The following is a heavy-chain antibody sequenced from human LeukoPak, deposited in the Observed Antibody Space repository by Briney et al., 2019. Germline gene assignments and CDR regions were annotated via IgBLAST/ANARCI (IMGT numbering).Heavy chain of an antibody. D-gene: IGHD6-13*01. Sequence: GGSLRLSCAASGFTFSSYAMHWVRQAPGKGLEWVAVISYDGSNKYYADSVKGRFTISRDNSKNTLYLQMNSLRAEDTAVYYCARDLIRSSSWSVSPTNGYGMDVWGQGTTVTVSS. CDR1: GFTFSSYA. CDR2: ISYDGSNK. CDR3: ARDLIRSSSWSVSPTNGYGMDV. J-gene: IGHJ6*02. V-gene: IGHV3-30-3*01.